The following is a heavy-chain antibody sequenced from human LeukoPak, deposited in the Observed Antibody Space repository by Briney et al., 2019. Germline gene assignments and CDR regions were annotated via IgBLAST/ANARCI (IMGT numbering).Heavy chain of an antibody. CDR1: GGTFNSYA. Sequence: SVKVSCKASGGTFNSYAITWLRQAHGQGLEWLGRINPILGTENYAQRFQDRVTITADTSTTTAYMELSSLTSEDTAVYYCARAQWSGYNFLDSWGQGTLVTVSS. D-gene: IGHD5-24*01. CDR3: ARAQWSGYNFLDS. CDR2: INPILGTE. V-gene: IGHV1-69*04. J-gene: IGHJ4*02.